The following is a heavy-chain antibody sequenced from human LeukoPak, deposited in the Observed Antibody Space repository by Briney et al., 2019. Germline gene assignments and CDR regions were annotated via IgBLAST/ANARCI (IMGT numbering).Heavy chain of an antibody. J-gene: IGHJ3*02. CDR3: ARHSSGYDAFDI. D-gene: IGHD5-12*01. Sequence: SETLSLTCTVSGGSFRNYYWTWVRQPAGKGLEWIGRIYTTGSTNYNPSLKSRVTLSADTSEKQFSLKVRSVTAADTAVYYCARHSSGYDAFDIWGQGTMVTVSS. CDR2: IYTTGST. CDR1: GGSFRNYY. V-gene: IGHV4-4*07.